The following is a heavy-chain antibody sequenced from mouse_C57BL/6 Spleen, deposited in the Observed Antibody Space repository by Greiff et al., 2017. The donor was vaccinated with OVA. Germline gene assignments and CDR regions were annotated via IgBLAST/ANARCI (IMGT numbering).Heavy chain of an antibody. CDR2: IYPGGGYT. CDR3: ARLTTVVATDYFDY. Sequence: QVQLQQSGAELVRPGTSVKMSCKASGYTFTNYWIGWAKQRPGHGLEWIGDIYPGGGYTNYNEKFKGQATLTADKSSSTSYMQFSSLTSEDSAIYYCARLTTVVATDYFDYWGQGTTLTVSS. V-gene: IGHV1-63*01. D-gene: IGHD1-1*01. J-gene: IGHJ2*01. CDR1: GYTFTNYW.